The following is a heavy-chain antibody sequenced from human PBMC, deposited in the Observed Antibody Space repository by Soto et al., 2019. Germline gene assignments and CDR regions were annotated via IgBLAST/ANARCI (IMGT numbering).Heavy chain of an antibody. D-gene: IGHD4-17*01. CDR3: ARYYGDYERYFDY. J-gene: IGHJ4*02. CDR2: IYYSGST. V-gene: IGHV4-59*01. Sequence: PSETLSLTCTVSGGSISSYYWSWIRQPPGKGLEWIGYIYYSGSTNYNPSLKSRVTISVDTSKNQFSLKLSSVTAADTAVYYCARYYGDYERYFDYWGQGTLLTVSS. CDR1: GGSISSYY.